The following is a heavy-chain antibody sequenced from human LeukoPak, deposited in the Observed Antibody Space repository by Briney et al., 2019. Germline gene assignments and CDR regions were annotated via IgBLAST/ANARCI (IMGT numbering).Heavy chain of an antibody. CDR2: IYHTGST. J-gene: IGHJ6*03. CDR1: GGSVSDYY. Sequence: PSETLSLTCTISGGSVSDYYWSWIRQSPGKGLEWIGYIYHTGSTSYSPSLKSRVTISADTSKNQFSLKLSSVAAADTAVYYCARGLLEMATTRRAPYYYYYYYMDVWGKGTTVTVSS. CDR3: ARGLLEMATTRRAPYYYYYYYMDV. V-gene: IGHV4-59*02. D-gene: IGHD5-24*01.